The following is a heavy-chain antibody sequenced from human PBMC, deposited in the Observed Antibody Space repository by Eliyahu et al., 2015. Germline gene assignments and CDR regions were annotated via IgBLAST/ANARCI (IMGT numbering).Heavy chain of an antibody. Sequence: QVQLQESGPGLVKPSETLSLTCTVSGDSISSYHWTWIRQPAGKGLEWIGRIYARGATNYNPSLASRVTMSVDTSKNQISLTLTSVTAADTALYYCASTRGTQGTSFDYWGQGTRVTVSS. CDR2: IYARGAT. CDR3: ASTRGTQGTSFDY. CDR1: GDSISSYH. V-gene: IGHV4-4*07. D-gene: IGHD1-1*01. J-gene: IGHJ4*02.